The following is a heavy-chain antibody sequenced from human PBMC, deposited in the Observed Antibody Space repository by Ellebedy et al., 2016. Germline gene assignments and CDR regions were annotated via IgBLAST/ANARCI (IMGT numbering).Heavy chain of an antibody. CDR2: IYYSGST. D-gene: IGHD4/OR15-4a*01. V-gene: IGHV4-39*01. CDR1: GSSISSSSYY. J-gene: IGHJ4*02. CDR3: ARPSLTDDY. Sequence: SETLSLXXTVSGSSISSSSYYWGWIRQPPGKGLEWIGSIYYSGSTYYNPSLKSRVTISVDTSKNQFSLKLSSVTAADTAVYYCARPSLTDDYWGQGTLVTVSS.